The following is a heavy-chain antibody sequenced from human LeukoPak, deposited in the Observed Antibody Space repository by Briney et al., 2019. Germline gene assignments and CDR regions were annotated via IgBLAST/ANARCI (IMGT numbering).Heavy chain of an antibody. CDR1: GYMFTSYG. D-gene: IGHD4-23*01. V-gene: IGHV1-18*04. CDR2: ITVYNGDT. CDR3: ATAPPTAVVTPVY. Sequence: GASVKVSCKASGYMFTSYGVSWVRQAPGQGLEWMGWITVYNGDTEYAQKLQGRVTMTTDTSTNTAYMELRSLTSDDTAVYYCATAPPTAVVTPVYWGQGTLVTVSS. J-gene: IGHJ4*02.